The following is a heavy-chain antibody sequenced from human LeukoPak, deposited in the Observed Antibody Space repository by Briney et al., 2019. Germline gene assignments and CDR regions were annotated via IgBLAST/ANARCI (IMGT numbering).Heavy chain of an antibody. CDR2: INHNGST. J-gene: IGHJ4*02. Sequence: SETLSLTCAVYGGSFSGYYWSWIRQPPGKGLEWIGEINHNGSTNYNPSLKSRVTISVDASKNQFSLKLGSVTAAVTAVYYCARAARRFGDCFDYWGQGTLVTVSS. D-gene: IGHD3-10*01. CDR3: ARAARRFGDCFDY. CDR1: GGSFSGYY. V-gene: IGHV4-34*01.